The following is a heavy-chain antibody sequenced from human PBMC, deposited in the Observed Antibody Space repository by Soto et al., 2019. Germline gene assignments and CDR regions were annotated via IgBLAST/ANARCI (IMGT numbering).Heavy chain of an antibody. J-gene: IGHJ4*02. CDR3: TTDPSPLTGSGY. CDR2: IRGKTVGGTT. CDR1: GFTFINPW. D-gene: IGHD3-9*01. V-gene: IGHV3-15*07. Sequence: EVQLVESGGGLVEPGGSLRLSCAASGFTFINPWMNWARQAPGKGLGWAGRIRGKTVGGTTDYAAPVKGRFTISRDDSKNTLYLQMNSLKTEDTAVYYCTTDPSPLTGSGYWGQGTLVTVS.